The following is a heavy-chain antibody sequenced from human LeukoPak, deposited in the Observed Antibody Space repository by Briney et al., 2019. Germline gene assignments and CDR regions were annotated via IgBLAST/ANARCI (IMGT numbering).Heavy chain of an antibody. CDR2: ISYDGSNK. Sequence: GRSLRLSCAASGFTFSSYGMHWVPQAPGKGLEWVAVISYDGSNKYYADSVKGRFTISRDNSKNTLYLQMNSLRAEDTAVYYCAKDLRYFGWFGRAPTPTGFDYWGQGTLVTVSS. CDR1: GFTFSSYG. J-gene: IGHJ4*02. V-gene: IGHV3-30*18. CDR3: AKDLRYFGWFGRAPTPTGFDY. D-gene: IGHD3-9*01.